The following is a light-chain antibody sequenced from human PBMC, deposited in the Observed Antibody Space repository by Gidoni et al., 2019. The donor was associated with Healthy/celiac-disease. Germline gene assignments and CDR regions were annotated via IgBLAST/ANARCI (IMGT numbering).Light chain of an antibody. V-gene: IGKV2-28*01. CDR1: HSILHSNGYNY. CDR2: VGS. CDR3: MQALKRRVT. J-gene: IGKJ5*01. Sequence: DILMTQSPLPLSLAPGDPASTSCRSSHSILHSNGYNYLDWYLQKPGQSPQLLIYVGSNRATGVPDRFSGSGSGTDFTLKISRVEAEDVGVYYCMQALKRRVTFGQGTRLEIK.